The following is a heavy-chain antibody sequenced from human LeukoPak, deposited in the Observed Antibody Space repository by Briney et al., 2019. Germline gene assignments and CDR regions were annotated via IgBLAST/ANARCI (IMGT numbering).Heavy chain of an antibody. CDR3: VREVPAAMSSPGWFDP. CDR2: IYYSGST. V-gene: IGHV4-59*01. Sequence: SETLSLTCTVSGGSISSYYWSWIRQPPGKGLEWIGYIYYSGSTNYNPSLKSRVTISVDTSKNQFSLKLSSVTAADTAVYYCVREVPAAMSSPGWFDPWGQGTLVTVSS. J-gene: IGHJ5*02. CDR1: GGSISSYY. D-gene: IGHD2-2*01.